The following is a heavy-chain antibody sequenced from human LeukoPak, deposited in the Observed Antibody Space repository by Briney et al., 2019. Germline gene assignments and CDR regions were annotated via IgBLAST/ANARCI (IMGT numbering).Heavy chain of an antibody. CDR1: GGSISSSSYY. CDR3: ARRTRGYSYGSLDY. V-gene: IGHV4-39*01. Sequence: SETLSLTCTVSGGSISSSSYYWGWLRQPPGKGLEWIGSIYYSGSTYYNPSLKSRVTISVDTSKNQFSLKLSSVTAADTAVYYCARRTRGYSYGSLDYWGQGTLVTVSS. J-gene: IGHJ4*02. D-gene: IGHD5-18*01. CDR2: IYYSGST.